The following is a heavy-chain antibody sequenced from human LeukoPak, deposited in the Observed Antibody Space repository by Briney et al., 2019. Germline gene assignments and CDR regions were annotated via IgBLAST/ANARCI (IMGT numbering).Heavy chain of an antibody. Sequence: SQTLSLTCAISGDSVSSNSVTWNWIRQSPSRGLEWLGRTYYRSTWYNDYAVSVRGRITVNPDTSKNQFSLHLNSVTPEDTAVYYCARRLTQYDCFNPWGQGILVTVSP. J-gene: IGHJ5*02. D-gene: IGHD2-2*01. CDR2: TYYRSTWYN. CDR1: GDSVSSNSVT. V-gene: IGHV6-1*01. CDR3: ARRLTQYDCFNP.